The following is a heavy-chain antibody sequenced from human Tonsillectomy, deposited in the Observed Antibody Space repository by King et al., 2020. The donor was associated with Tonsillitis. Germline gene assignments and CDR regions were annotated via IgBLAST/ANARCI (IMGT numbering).Heavy chain of an antibody. CDR2: INHSGST. V-gene: IGHV4-34*01. Sequence: VQLQQWGAGLLKPSETLSLTCAVYGGSFSGYYWSWIRQPPGKGLEWIGEINHSGSTNYNPSLKSRVTVSVDTSKNRFSLKLSSVTAGDTAVYYCARRITMVRGSAFDIWGQGTMVTVSS. J-gene: IGHJ3*02. CDR1: GGSFSGYY. D-gene: IGHD3-10*01. CDR3: ARRITMVRGSAFDI.